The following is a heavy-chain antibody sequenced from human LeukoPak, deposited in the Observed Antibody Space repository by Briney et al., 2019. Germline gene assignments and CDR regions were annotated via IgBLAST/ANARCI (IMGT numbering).Heavy chain of an antibody. J-gene: IGHJ4*02. V-gene: IGHV1-2*02. D-gene: IGHD4-17*01. CDR2: INPNSGGT. Sequence: ASVKVSCKASGYTFTGYYMHWVRQAPGQGLEWMGWINPNSGGTNYARKFQGRVTMTRDTSISTAYMELSRLRSDDTAVYYCARDQDYGDYRGRNWGQGTLVTVSS. CDR1: GYTFTGYY. CDR3: ARDQDYGDYRGRN.